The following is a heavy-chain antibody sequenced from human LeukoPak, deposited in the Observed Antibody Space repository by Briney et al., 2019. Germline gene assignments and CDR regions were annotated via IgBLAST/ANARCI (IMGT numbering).Heavy chain of an antibody. Sequence: ASVQISCKASGYPFIDYYMHWVRQAPGQGLEWMGWINLKSGATKDAQKFQGRVTMTGDTSTSTAYLELSGLTSDDTAVYYCARDRRFRSTGIYSDWFGPWGQGTLVTVSS. V-gene: IGHV1-2*02. J-gene: IGHJ5*02. CDR2: INLKSGAT. CDR3: ARDRRFRSTGIYSDWFGP. D-gene: IGHD3-10*01. CDR1: GYPFIDYY.